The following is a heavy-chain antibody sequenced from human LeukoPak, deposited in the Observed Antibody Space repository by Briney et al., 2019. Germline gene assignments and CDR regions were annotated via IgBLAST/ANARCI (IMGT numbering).Heavy chain of an antibody. Sequence: ASVKVSCKASGYTFTSYGISWVRQAPGQGLEWMGWLNPNSGDTNYAHKFQGRVTMTRDTSITTAYMELSRLRSDESAVYYCVRDTGGVLDYWGQGTLVTVSS. CDR1: GYTFTSYG. D-gene: IGHD3-16*01. CDR2: LNPNSGDT. V-gene: IGHV1-2*02. CDR3: VRDTGGVLDY. J-gene: IGHJ4*02.